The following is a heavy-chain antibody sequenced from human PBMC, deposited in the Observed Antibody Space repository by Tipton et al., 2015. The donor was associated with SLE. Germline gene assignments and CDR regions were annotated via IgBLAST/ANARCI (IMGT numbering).Heavy chain of an antibody. V-gene: IGHV3-30*02. Sequence: SLRLSCAASGFTFSSYGMHWVRQAPGKGLEWVAFIRYDGSNKYYADSVKGRFTISRDNSKNTLYLQMNSLRAEDTAVYYCARGPGSYCDYWGQGTLVTVSS. J-gene: IGHJ4*02. CDR1: GFTFSSYG. CDR3: ARGPGSYCDY. CDR2: IRYDGSNK. D-gene: IGHD1-26*01.